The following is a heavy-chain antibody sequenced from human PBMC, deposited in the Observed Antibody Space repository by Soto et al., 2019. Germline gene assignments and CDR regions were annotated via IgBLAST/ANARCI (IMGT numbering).Heavy chain of an antibody. Sequence: ESGGGVVQPGRSLRLSCAASGFTFSSYGMHWVRQAPGKGLEWVAVIWYDGSNKYYADSVKGRFTISRDNSKNTLYLQMNSLRAEDTAVYYCARETMVEYYFDYWGQGTLVTVSS. CDR2: IWYDGSNK. D-gene: IGHD3-10*01. CDR3: ARETMVEYYFDY. CDR1: GFTFSSYG. J-gene: IGHJ4*02. V-gene: IGHV3-33*01.